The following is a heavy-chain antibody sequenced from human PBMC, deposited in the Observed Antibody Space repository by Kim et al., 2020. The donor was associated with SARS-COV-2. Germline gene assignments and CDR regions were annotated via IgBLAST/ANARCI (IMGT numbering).Heavy chain of an antibody. CDR1: GYSFTSYW. D-gene: IGHD3-22*01. Sequence: GESLKISCKGSGYSFTSYWIGWVRQMPGKGLEWMGIIYPGDSDTRYSPSFQGQVTISADKSISTAYLQWSSLKASDTAMYYCARLNYYDSSGYPYWYFDLWGRSALVTVSS. V-gene: IGHV5-51*01. J-gene: IGHJ2*01. CDR3: ARLNYYDSSGYPYWYFDL. CDR2: IYPGDSDT.